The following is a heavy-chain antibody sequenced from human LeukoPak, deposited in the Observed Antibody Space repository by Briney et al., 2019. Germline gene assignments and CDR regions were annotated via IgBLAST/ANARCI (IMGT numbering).Heavy chain of an antibody. CDR1: GYSLSSGYY. Sequence: SETLSLTCAVSGYSLSSGYYWGWIRQPPGRVLEWTGIIYHSGSTYYNPSLKSRFTISGDTTKNPLYLKMSTVRAADTAVYYCARRPGITMIGVASGSFGAFDIWGQGTMVTVSS. CDR2: IYHSGST. J-gene: IGHJ3*02. D-gene: IGHD3-22*01. V-gene: IGHV4-38-2*01. CDR3: ARRPGITMIGVASGSFGAFDI.